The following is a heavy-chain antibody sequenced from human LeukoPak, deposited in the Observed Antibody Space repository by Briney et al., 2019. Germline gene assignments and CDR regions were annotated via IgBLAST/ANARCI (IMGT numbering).Heavy chain of an antibody. D-gene: IGHD7-27*01. CDR2: ISSSGGTI. CDR1: GFTFSSYE. J-gene: IGHJ4*02. Sequence: LSGGSLRLSCAASGFTFSSYEMNWVRQAPGKGLEWVSYISSSGGTIYYADSVKGRFTISRDNAKNSLYLQMNSLRAEDTTVYYCARDTNWGLDYWDQGTLVTVSS. V-gene: IGHV3-48*03. CDR3: ARDTNWGLDY.